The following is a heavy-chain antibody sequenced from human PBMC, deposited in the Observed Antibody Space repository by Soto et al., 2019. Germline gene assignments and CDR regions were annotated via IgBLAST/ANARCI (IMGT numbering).Heavy chain of an antibody. CDR3: ARDRAAGGY. V-gene: IGHV3-48*03. D-gene: IGHD6-13*01. CDR1: GFSFSNYE. J-gene: IGHJ4*02. CDR2: ISGGSTV. Sequence: EVQLVESGGGLVQPGGSLRLSCAASGFSFSNYEMNWVRQAPGKGLEWVAYISGGSTVHYADSVRGRFTVSRDNARNSLYLQMNTLRVEDTALYYCARDRAAGGYWGQGTLVTVSS.